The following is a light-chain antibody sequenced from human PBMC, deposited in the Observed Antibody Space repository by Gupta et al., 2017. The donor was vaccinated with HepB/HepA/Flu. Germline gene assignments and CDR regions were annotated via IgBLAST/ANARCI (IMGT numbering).Light chain of an antibody. CDR2: LGS. V-gene: IGKV2-28*01. Sequence: DIVMTQSPLSLPVTPGEPASISCRSSQSLLHSNGYNYLDWYLQKPGQSPQLLIYLGSNRASGVPDRFSGSGSGTDFTLKISRVEAEDVGVYYCMQAQQTPYTCGQGTKLEIK. J-gene: IGKJ2*01. CDR1: QSLLHSNGYNY. CDR3: MQAQQTPYT.